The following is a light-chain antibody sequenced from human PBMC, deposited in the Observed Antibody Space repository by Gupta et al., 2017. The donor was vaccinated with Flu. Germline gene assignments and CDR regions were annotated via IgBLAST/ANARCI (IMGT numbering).Light chain of an antibody. CDR2: AAS. CDR1: QTISSSY. V-gene: IGKV3-20*01. Sequence: GPLSWSPGESATLSCRVSQTISSSYLAWYQQKPGQPPRLLIYAASQRATGIPDRFSGSKSGTDFTLTINRLEPEDFAVYFCQQYGNSPYTFGLGTRLEI. CDR3: QQYGNSPYT. J-gene: IGKJ2*01.